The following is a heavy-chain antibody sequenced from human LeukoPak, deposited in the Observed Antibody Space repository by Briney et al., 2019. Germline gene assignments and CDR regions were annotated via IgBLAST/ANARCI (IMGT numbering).Heavy chain of an antibody. J-gene: IGHJ4*02. CDR3: ARLFDWLSLRFDY. CDR1: GYTFTGYY. Sequence: ASVKVSCKASGYTFTGYYMHWVRQAPGQELEWMGWINPNSGGTTYAQKFQGRVTMSRDTSISTVYMELSRLRSDDTAVYYCARLFDWLSLRFDYWGQGTLVTVSS. D-gene: IGHD3-9*01. CDR2: INPNSGGT. V-gene: IGHV1-2*02.